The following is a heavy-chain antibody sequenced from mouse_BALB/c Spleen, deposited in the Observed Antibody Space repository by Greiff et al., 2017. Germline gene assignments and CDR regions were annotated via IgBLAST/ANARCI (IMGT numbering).Heavy chain of an antibody. V-gene: IGHV2-9*02. Sequence: QVQLKESGPGLVAPSQSLSITCTVSGFSLTSYGVHWVRQPPGKGLEWLGVIWAGGSTNYNSALMSRLSISKDNSKGQVFLKMNSLQTDDTAMYYCARDDYGSSPWFAYWGQGTLVTVSA. J-gene: IGHJ3*01. CDR1: GFSLTSYG. CDR3: ARDDYGSSPWFAY. D-gene: IGHD1-1*01. CDR2: IWAGGST.